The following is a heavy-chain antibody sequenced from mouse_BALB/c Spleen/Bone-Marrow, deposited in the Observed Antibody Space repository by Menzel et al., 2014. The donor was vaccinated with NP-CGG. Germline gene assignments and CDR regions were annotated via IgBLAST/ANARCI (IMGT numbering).Heavy chain of an antibody. J-gene: IGHJ3*01. CDR2: INPSNGGT. D-gene: IGHD3-1*01. CDR1: GYTFTSYY. CDR3: TRGLRAWFAY. V-gene: IGHV1S81*02. Sequence: VQLQQSGAELVKPGASVKLSCKASGYTFTSYYMYWVKQRPGQGLEWIGGINPSNGGTNLNEKFKSKATLTVDKPSSTAYMQLSSLTSEDSAVYYCTRGLRAWFAYWGQGTLVTVSA.